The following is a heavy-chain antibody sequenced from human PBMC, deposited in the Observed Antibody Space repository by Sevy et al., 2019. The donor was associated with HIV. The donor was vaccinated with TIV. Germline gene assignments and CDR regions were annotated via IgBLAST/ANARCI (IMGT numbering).Heavy chain of an antibody. CDR3: ARDRDHYYDSSGYYYGTPWPEYFQH. V-gene: IGHV3-48*02. J-gene: IGHJ1*01. D-gene: IGHD3-22*01. CDR2: ISSSSRTI. CDR1: GFTFSSYS. Sequence: GGSLRLSCAASGFTFSSYSMNWVRQAPGKGLEWVSYISSSSRTIYYADSVKGRFTISRDNAKNSLYLQMNSLRDEDTAVYYCARDRDHYYDSSGYYYGTPWPEYFQHWGQGTLVTVSS.